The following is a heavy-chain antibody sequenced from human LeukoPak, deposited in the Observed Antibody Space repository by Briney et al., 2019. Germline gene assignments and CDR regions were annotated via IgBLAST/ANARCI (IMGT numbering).Heavy chain of an antibody. D-gene: IGHD6-13*01. CDR3: AKDRGY. CDR2: ISGSGDST. J-gene: IGHJ4*02. V-gene: IGHV3-23*01. CDR1: GFTFSTYG. Sequence: GGSLRLSCAASGFTFSTYGMIWVRQAPGKGLEWVSGISGSGDSTYSADSVKGRFTISRDNSKNTVYLQMNGLRVEDTAVYYCAKDRGYWGQGTLVTVSS.